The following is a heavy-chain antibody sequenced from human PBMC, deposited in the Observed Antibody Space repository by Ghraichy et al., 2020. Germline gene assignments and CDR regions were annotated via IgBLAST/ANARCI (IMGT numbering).Heavy chain of an antibody. V-gene: IGHV2-5*01. CDR1: GFSFRTSGVG. CDR3: AHRDWEPFDY. Sequence: SGPTLVKPTQTLTLTCTFSGFSFRTSGVGVGWIRQPPGKALEWLALIYWNDDKCYSPSLKSRLTITKDTSKMQVVLTMTNMDPVDTATYYCAHRDWEPFDYWGQGTLVTVSS. CDR2: IYWNDDK. J-gene: IGHJ4*02. D-gene: IGHD3/OR15-3a*01.